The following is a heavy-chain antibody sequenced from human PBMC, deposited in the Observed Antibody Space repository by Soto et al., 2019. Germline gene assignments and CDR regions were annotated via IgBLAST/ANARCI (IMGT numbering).Heavy chain of an antibody. Sequence: QITLKESGPTLVKPTQTLTLTCTFSGFSLSTIGVGVGWIRQPPGKALEWLALIYWDDDKRYSPSLKSRLTVPKDPSKNQVVLTMPNMDPVDTATYYCVQSRCGGDCLQSYSSHSYYGLDVWGQGTTVTVSS. CDR1: GFSLSTIGVG. J-gene: IGHJ6*02. CDR2: IYWDDDK. CDR3: VQSRCGGDCLQSYSSHSYYGLDV. D-gene: IGHD2-21*02. V-gene: IGHV2-5*02.